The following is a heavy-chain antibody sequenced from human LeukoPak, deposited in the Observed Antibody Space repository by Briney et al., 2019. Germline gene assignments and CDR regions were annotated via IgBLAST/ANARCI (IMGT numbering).Heavy chain of an antibody. Sequence: SVKVSCKASEYTFTGYYMHWVRQAPGQGLEWMGWINPNSGGTNYAQKFQGRVTMTRDTSISTAYMELSRLRSDDTAVYYCARAYAYQASFDYWGQGTLVTVSS. D-gene: IGHD2-2*01. CDR2: INPNSGGT. J-gene: IGHJ4*02. CDR1: EYTFTGYY. CDR3: ARAYAYQASFDY. V-gene: IGHV1-2*02.